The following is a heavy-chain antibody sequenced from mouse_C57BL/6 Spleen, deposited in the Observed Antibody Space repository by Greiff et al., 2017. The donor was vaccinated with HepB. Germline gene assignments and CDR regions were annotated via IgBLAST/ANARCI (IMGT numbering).Heavy chain of an antibody. Sequence: QVQLQQPGAELVMPGASVKLSCKASGYTFTSYWMHWVKQRPGQGLEWIGEIDPSDSYTNYNQKFKGKSTLTVDKSSSTAYMQLSSLTSEDSAVYYCARGGTTGVATEYFDVWGTGTTVTVSS. CDR3: ARGGTTGVATEYFDV. J-gene: IGHJ1*03. CDR2: IDPSDSYT. CDR1: GYTFTSYW. D-gene: IGHD1-1*01. V-gene: IGHV1-69*01.